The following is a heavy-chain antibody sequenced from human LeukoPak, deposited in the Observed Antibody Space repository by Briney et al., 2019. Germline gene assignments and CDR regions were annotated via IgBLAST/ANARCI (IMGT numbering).Heavy chain of an antibody. CDR1: GFTFSDYW. CDR2: INTDGSIT. D-gene: IGHD3-10*01. J-gene: IGHJ4*02. Sequence: PGGSLRLSCAASGFTFSDYWIHWVRQAPGKGLVWVSRINTDGSITNYADSVKGRFSISRDNAKNTLYPQMSSLGAEDTAVYYCARDRGPRTGFMVREAYDYWGQGTLVTVSS. V-gene: IGHV3-74*01. CDR3: ARDRGPRTGFMVREAYDY.